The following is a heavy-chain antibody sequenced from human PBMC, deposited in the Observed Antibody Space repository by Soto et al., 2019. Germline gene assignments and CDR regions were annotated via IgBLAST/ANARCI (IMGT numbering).Heavy chain of an antibody. V-gene: IGHV4-34*01. CDR2: INHSVST. CDR3: ARANLYYEFWSGYYTRWFER. CDR1: GGAFSGYY. D-gene: IGHD3-3*01. J-gene: IGHJ4*02. Sequence: SETLSLTCAVCGGAFSGYYWTWIRQHPGKGLEWIREINHSVSTNYNPSLKSRVTISVDTSKNQFSLKLSSVTAADTAAYYCARANLYYEFWSGYYTRWFERWGKETLLNTSS.